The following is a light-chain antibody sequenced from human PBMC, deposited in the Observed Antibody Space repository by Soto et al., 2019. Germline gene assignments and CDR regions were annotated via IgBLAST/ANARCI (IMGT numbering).Light chain of an antibody. CDR3: FSYTSSGTYV. Sequence: QSVLPHPASVSGSPGQSITISCTATSSDVCKYKYVSWYQQHPGKAPKLMIYEVSTRRSGVSNRFSGSKSGNTASLIISGLQAEDETDYYCFSYTSSGTYVFGTG. CDR2: EVS. V-gene: IGLV2-14*01. J-gene: IGLJ1*01. CDR1: SSDVCKYKY.